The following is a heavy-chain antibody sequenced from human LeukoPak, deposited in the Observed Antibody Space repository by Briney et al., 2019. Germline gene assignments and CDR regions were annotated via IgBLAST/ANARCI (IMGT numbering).Heavy chain of an antibody. V-gene: IGHV1-8*01. D-gene: IGHD2/OR15-2a*01. Sequence: ASVKVSCKASGYTFTSYDINWVRQASGQGLEWMGWMNPNSGNTGYAQKFQGRVTMTRNTSISTAYMEPSSLGSDDTAVYYCARGVEIDYTGAFDIWGQGTMVTVSS. J-gene: IGHJ3*02. CDR1: GYTFTSYD. CDR3: ARGVEIDYTGAFDI. CDR2: MNPNSGNT.